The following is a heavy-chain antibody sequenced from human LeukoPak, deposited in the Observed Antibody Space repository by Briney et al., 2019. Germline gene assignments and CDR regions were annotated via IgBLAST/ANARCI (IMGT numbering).Heavy chain of an antibody. CDR2: IHYSGST. CDR3: ARRRRIYGDYFVRAFDI. D-gene: IGHD4-17*01. V-gene: IGHV4-38-2*02. J-gene: IGHJ3*02. Sequence: SETLSLTCTVSGYSISGAYYWGWVRQPPGKGLEWIGTIHYSGSTYYNPSLKSRVTIPLDTSKNQFSLNVSSVTAADTSVYYCARRRRIYGDYFVRAFDIWGQGTMVTVSS. CDR1: GYSISGAYY.